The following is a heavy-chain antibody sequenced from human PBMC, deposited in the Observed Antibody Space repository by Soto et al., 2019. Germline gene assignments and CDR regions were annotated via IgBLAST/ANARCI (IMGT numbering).Heavy chain of an antibody. CDR3: AGPIVYGIYYYYDGMDV. Sequence: QVQLVQSGAEVKKPGSSVTVSCKASVGTFSSYAISWVRQAPGQGLEWMGGIILIFGTANYAHKFQCRVTITADESTSTAYMEMSSLRSEDTAVYYCAGPIVYGIYYYYDGMDVWGQGTTVTVSS. CDR1: VGTFSSYA. CDR2: IILIFGTA. J-gene: IGHJ6*02. D-gene: IGHD2-8*01. V-gene: IGHV1-69*01.